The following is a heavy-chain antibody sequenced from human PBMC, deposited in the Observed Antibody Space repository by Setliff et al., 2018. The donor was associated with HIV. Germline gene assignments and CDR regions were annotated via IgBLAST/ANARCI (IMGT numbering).Heavy chain of an antibody. D-gene: IGHD3-10*01. CDR1: GGSINTRNKY. Sequence: PSETLSLTCTVSGGSINTRNKYWGWIRQPPGLGLEWIGSMYYSGTTYHSPTLKSRVSMSMDTSRNQFSLKLSSVTAADPAIYYCVRRKSELRLISDYMDVWGKGTTVTV. CDR2: MYYSGTT. J-gene: IGHJ6*03. CDR3: VRRKSELRLISDYMDV. V-gene: IGHV4-39*01.